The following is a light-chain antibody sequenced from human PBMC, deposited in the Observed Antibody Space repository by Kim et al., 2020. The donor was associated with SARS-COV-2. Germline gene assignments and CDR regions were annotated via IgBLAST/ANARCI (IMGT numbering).Light chain of an antibody. Sequence: QSALTQPPSASGSPGQSVTISCTGTSSDVGGYNYVSWYQQHPGTAPKLMIYEVTERPSGVPDRFSGPKSGNTASLTVSGLQAEDEADYYCSSYAGSNNPYVFGTGTKVTVL. CDR2: EVT. CDR1: SSDVGGYNY. J-gene: IGLJ1*01. CDR3: SSYAGSNNPYV. V-gene: IGLV2-8*01.